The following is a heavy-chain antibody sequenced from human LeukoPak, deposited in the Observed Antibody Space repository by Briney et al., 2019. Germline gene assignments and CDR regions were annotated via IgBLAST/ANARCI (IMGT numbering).Heavy chain of an antibody. V-gene: IGHV1-46*01. CDR1: GYTFTSYY. D-gene: IGHD7-27*01. J-gene: IGHJ4*02. CDR3: ARGPPNWGYDY. Sequence: GASVKVSCKASGYTFTSYYMHWVRQAPGQGLEWMGIINPSGGSTSYARKFQGRVTMTRDTSTSTVYMELSSLRSDDTAVYYCARGPPNWGYDYWGPGTLVTVSS. CDR2: INPSGGST.